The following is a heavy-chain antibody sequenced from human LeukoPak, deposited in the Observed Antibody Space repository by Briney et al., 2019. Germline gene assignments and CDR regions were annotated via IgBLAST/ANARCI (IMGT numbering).Heavy chain of an antibody. CDR1: GGTFSSYS. V-gene: IGHV1-69*10. Sequence: SVTVSCKASGGTFSSYSIIWLRQAAAQGLDWMEWIIPTLGKPNYPQMLQGRVTITADKSTSTALTELSRLRSEDTAVFYRSATPYYDILTGYQGREYSGFDRWGQGTLV. J-gene: IGHJ5*02. D-gene: IGHD3-9*01. CDR3: SATPYYDILTGYQGREYSGFDR. CDR2: IIPTLGKP.